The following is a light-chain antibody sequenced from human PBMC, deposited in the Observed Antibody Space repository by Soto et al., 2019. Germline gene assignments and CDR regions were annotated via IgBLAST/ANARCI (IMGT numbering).Light chain of an antibody. CDR1: SSDVGLYDY. V-gene: IGLV2-14*01. CDR2: AVS. J-gene: IGLJ1*01. Sequence: QSVGTQPASVSVSPGQSITISCTGTSSDVGLYDYVSLYQQHPGKAPQLMIYAVSNRPSGVSNRFSASKSGNTASLFISGLQAEDEADYYCSSYTSDSSYVFGSGTKVTVL. CDR3: SSYTSDSSYV.